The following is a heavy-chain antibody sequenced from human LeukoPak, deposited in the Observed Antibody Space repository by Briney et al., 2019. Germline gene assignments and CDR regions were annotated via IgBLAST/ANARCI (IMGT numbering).Heavy chain of an antibody. CDR1: GYTLTELS. CDR2: FDPEDGET. V-gene: IGHV1-24*01. D-gene: IGHD3-3*01. CDR3: ARGGAIFGWVHYYYGMDV. J-gene: IGHJ6*02. Sequence: ASVKVSCKVPGYTLTELSMHWVRQAPGKGLEWMGGFDPEDGETIYAQKFQGRVTMTRNTSISTAYMELSSLRSEDTAVYYCARGGAIFGWVHYYYGMDVWGQGTTVTVSS.